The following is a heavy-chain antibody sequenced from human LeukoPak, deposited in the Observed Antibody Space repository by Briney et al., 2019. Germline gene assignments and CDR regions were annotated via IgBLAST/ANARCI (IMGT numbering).Heavy chain of an antibody. V-gene: IGHV3-72*01. CDR2: SRNKANSYTT. CDR3: ARASHSGSYFFY. CDR1: GFTFSHYS. D-gene: IGHD1-26*01. Sequence: GGSLRLSCVASGFTFSHYSMNWVRQTPGKGLEWVGRSRNKANSYTTEYAASVKGRFTISRDDSKNSLFLQMNSLKTDDTAVYYCARASHSGSYFFYWGQGTLVTVSS. J-gene: IGHJ4*02.